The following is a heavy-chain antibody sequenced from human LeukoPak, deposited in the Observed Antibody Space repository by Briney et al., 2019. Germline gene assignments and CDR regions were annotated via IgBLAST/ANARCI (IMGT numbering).Heavy chain of an antibody. CDR3: AHTPSFTY. CDR2: IYSDDDQ. D-gene: IGHD2-21*01. Sequence: SSLKLFKNRHAHTFTCTFTGFSLSTTGLGVDWLRQPPAKTLEWLTIIYSDDDQRYSQSLSSRLAITKDTSKNQVVLTMTNVDPMDTATYYCAHTPSFTYWGHGTLVTVSS. CDR1: GFSLSTTGLG. V-gene: IGHV2-5*02. J-gene: IGHJ4*01.